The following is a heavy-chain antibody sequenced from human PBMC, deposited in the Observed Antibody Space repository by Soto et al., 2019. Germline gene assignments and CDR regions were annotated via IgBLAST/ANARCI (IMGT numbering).Heavy chain of an antibody. CDR1: GFTFDTYS. V-gene: IGHV3-48*01. J-gene: IGHJ4*02. Sequence: EVQLVESGGDLVQPGGSLKLSCAASGFTFDTYSMNWVRQVPGQGLEWVAYISYPETKHYADSVAGRFTISRDNAKKSLYLQMNSLRVEDTAVYFCTRDPHALDFWGQGTLVTVSS. CDR2: ISYPETK. CDR3: TRDPHALDF.